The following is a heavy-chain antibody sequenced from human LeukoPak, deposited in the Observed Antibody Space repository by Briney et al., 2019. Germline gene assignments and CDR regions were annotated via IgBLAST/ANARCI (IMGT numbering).Heavy chain of an antibody. CDR1: GFSIKSGYY. CDR3: ARGTYYGSGPLGYYHYMDV. D-gene: IGHD3-10*01. V-gene: IGHV4-38-2*02. J-gene: IGHJ6*03. CDR2: IYNTGNT. Sequence: SETLSLTCSVSGFSIKSGYYWGWIRPAPGKGLEWIGSIYNTGNTFYNPSLQSRVTISVDTSRNQFYLTLTSVTAADTAVYYCARGTYYGSGPLGYYHYMDVWGKGTTVTVSS.